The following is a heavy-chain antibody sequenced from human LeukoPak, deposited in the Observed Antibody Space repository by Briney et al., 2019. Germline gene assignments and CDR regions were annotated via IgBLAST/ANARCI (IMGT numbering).Heavy chain of an antibody. J-gene: IGHJ4*02. CDR3: AKDFYYGSGSYEDY. CDR1: GFTFSSYG. Sequence: PGGSLRLSCAASGFTFSSYGMSWVRQAPGKGLEWVSAISGSGGSTYYADSVKGRFTISRDNSKNTLYLQMNSLRAEDTAVYYCAKDFYYGSGSYEDYWGQGTLVTVSS. V-gene: IGHV3-23*01. D-gene: IGHD3-10*01. CDR2: ISGSGGST.